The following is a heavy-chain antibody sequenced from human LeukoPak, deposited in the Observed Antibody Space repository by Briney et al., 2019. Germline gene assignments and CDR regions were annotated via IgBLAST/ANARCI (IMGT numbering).Heavy chain of an antibody. D-gene: IGHD6-19*01. CDR3: AREPRYSSGGMVDY. Sequence: KPSETLSLTCTVSGGSISSYYWSWIRQPAGKGLEWIGRIYTSGSTNYNPSLKSRVTMSVDTSKNQFSLKLSSVTAADTAVYYCAREPRYSSGGMVDYWGQGTLVTVSS. CDR1: GGSISSYY. CDR2: IYTSGST. J-gene: IGHJ4*02. V-gene: IGHV4-4*07.